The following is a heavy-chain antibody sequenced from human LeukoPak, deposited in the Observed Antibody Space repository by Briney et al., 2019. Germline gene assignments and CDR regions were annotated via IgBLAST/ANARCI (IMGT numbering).Heavy chain of an antibody. CDR3: ARSSGSYSRCPY. D-gene: IGHD1-26*01. J-gene: IGHJ4*02. CDR1: GYTFTSYG. V-gene: IGHV1-18*01. CDR2: ISAYNGNT. Sequence: ASVKVSCKASGYTFTSYGISWVRRAPGQGLEWMGWISAYNGNTNYAQKLQGRVTMTTDTSTSTAYMELRSLRSDDTAVYHCARSSGSYSRCPYWGQGTLVTVSS.